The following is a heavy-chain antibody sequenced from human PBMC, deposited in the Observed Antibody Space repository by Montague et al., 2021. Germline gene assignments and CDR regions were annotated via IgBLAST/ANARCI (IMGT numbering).Heavy chain of an antibody. D-gene: IGHD1-26*01. CDR1: GFTFSSYA. Sequence: SLRLSCAASGFTFSSYAMHWVRQAPGKGLEWVAVISYDGSNKYYADSVKGRFTISRDNSKNTLYLQMNSLRAEDTALFSCASDPRWEYDAVDIWGQGTMVTVSS. J-gene: IGHJ3*02. CDR3: ASDPRWEYDAVDI. CDR2: ISYDGSNK. V-gene: IGHV3-30*04.